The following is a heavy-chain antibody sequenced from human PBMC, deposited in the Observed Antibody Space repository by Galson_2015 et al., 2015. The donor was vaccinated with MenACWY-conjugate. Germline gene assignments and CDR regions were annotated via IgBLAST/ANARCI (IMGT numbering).Heavy chain of an antibody. Sequence: CAISGDSVSSESAAWNWIRQSPSRGLEWLARTYYRSKRYNAYAVSVKSRITINPDTSKNQFSLQLNSVTPEDTAVYYCARGSAPGSFSYYYYYYMDVWGQGTTVTVSS. CDR2: TYYRSKRYN. V-gene: IGHV6-1*01. D-gene: IGHD3-10*01. CDR1: GDSVSSESAA. J-gene: IGHJ6*03. CDR3: ARGSAPGSFSYYYYYYMDV.